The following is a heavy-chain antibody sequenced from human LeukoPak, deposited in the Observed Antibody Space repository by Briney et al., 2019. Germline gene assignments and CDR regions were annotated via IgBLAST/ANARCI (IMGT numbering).Heavy chain of an antibody. CDR1: GFTFRTYW. CDR2: INTDGSST. CDR3: TRYLLASYGMDV. V-gene: IGHV3-74*01. D-gene: IGHD2-15*01. Sequence: GGSLRLSCAASGFTFRTYWMHWVRQVPGKGLVWISRINTDGSSTSHADSVKDRFTISRDNAQNTLYLQMNSLRPEDTAVYYCTRYLLASYGMDVWGQGTTVTVSS. J-gene: IGHJ6*02.